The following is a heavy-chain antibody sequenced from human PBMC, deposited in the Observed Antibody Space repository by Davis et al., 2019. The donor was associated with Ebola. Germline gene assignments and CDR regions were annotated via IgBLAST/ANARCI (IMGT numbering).Heavy chain of an antibody. CDR3: ARDDVQLWFRGRYYYGMDV. CDR2: ISAYNGNT. CDR1: GGTFYSYG. V-gene: IGHV1-18*01. J-gene: IGHJ6*02. Sequence: ASVKVSCKASGGTFYSYGITWVRQAPGQGLEWMGWISAYNGNTNYAQKLQGRVTMTTDTSTSTAYMELRSLRSDDTAVYYCARDDVQLWFRGRYYYGMDVWGQGTTVTVSS. D-gene: IGHD5-18*01.